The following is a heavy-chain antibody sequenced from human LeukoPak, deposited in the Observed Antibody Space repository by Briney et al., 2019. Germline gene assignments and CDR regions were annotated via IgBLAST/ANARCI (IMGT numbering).Heavy chain of an antibody. D-gene: IGHD4-23*01. CDR2: INPNSGGT. J-gene: IGHJ4*02. V-gene: IGHV1-2*02. CDR1: GYTFTGYY. Sequence: ASVKVSCKASGYTFTGYYMHWVRQAPGQGLEWMGWINPNSGGTNYAQKFQGRVTMTRDTSISTAYMELSRLRSDDTAVYYCGREDYGGNGFDLDFDYWGQGTLVTVSS. CDR3: GREDYGGNGFDLDFDY.